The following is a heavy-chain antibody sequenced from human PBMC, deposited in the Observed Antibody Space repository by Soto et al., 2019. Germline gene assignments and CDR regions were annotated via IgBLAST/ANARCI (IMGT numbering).Heavy chain of an antibody. CDR3: AKDVXXPAANRGWXDP. CDR2: ISGSGGST. CDR1: GFTFSSYA. D-gene: IGHD2-2*01. J-gene: IGHJ5*02. V-gene: IGHV3-23*01. Sequence: EVQLLESGGGLVQPGGSLRLSCAASGFTFSSYAMSWVRQAPGKGLEWVSAISGSGGSTYYADSVKGRFTXSXXXSKXXXXXXXXXXXXXXXXXXYCAKDVXXPAANRGWXDPWGQGTLVTVSS.